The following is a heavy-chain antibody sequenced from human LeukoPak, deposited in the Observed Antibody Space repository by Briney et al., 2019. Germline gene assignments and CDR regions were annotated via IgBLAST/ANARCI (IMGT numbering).Heavy chain of an antibody. CDR3: ASSNSYSSGWYHV. CDR1: VYTFTDYY. D-gene: IGHD6-19*01. J-gene: IGHJ6*04. CDR2: INPNSGGT. V-gene: IGHV1-2*02. Sequence: ASVKVSCKASVYTFTDYYIHWVRQAPGQGLEWMGWINPNSGGTNYAQKFQVRITMTRDTSISTAYMELSRLRSDDTAVYYCASSNSYSSGWYHVWGKGTTVTVSS.